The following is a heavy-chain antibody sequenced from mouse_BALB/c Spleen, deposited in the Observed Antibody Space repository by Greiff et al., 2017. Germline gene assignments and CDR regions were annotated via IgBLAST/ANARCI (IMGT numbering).Heavy chain of an antibody. CDR3: ARRYYRYPYYFDY. J-gene: IGHJ2*01. CDR2: ILPGSGST. Sequence: VKLQESGAELMKPGASVKISCKATGYTFSSYWIEWVKQRPGHGLEWIGEILPGSGSTNYNEKFKGKATFTADTSSNTAYMQLSSLTSEDSAVYYCARRYYRYPYYFDYWGQGTTLTVSS. CDR1: GYTFSSYW. D-gene: IGHD2-14*01. V-gene: IGHV1-9*01.